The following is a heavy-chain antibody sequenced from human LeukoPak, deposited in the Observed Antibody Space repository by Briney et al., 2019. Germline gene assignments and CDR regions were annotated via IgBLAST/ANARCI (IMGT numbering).Heavy chain of an antibody. CDR3: ARLPNGWLQLGAFDI. CDR2: INHSGST. D-gene: IGHD5-24*01. Sequence: ETLSLTCAVYGGSFSGYYWSWIRQPPGKGLEWIGEINHSGSTSYKPSLKSRVTISVDTSKNQFSLKLSSVTAADTAVYYCARLPNGWLQLGAFDIWGQGTMVTLSS. V-gene: IGHV4-34*01. CDR1: GGSFSGYY. J-gene: IGHJ3*02.